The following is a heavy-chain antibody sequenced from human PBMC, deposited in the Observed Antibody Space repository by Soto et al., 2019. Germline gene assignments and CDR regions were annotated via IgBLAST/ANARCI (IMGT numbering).Heavy chain of an antibody. V-gene: IGHV3-73*02. CDR3: TTTTLTAMGD. CDR1: GFTFSGSA. CDR2: IRSKANSYAT. J-gene: IGHJ4*02. Sequence: VQLVESGGGLVQPGGSLKLSCAASGFTFSGSAMHWVRQASGKGLEWVGRIRSKANSYATAYAASVKGRFTISRDDSKNTAYLQMNSLKTEDTAVYYCTTTTLTAMGDWGQGTLVTVSS. D-gene: IGHD5-18*01.